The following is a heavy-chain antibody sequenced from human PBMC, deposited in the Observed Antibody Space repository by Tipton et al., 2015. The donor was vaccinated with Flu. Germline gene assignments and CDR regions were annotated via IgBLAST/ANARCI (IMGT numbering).Heavy chain of an antibody. J-gene: IGHJ4*02. D-gene: IGHD6-19*01. Sequence: TLSLTCAVYGGSFSGYYWSWIRQPPGKGLEWIGEINHRGSTNYNPSLKGRVTISVDTSKNQFSLKLSSVTAADTAVYYCARGAAVAGLDYWGQGTLVTVSS. CDR3: ARGAAVAGLDY. CDR1: GGSFSGYY. V-gene: IGHV4-34*01. CDR2: INHRGST.